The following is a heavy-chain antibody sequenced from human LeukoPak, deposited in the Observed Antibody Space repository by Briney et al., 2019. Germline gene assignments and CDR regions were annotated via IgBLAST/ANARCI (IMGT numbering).Heavy chain of an antibody. J-gene: IGHJ4*02. CDR1: GGTFSSYA. CDR3: AREYVVVTSPFDY. D-gene: IGHD4-23*01. Sequence: SVKVSCKASGGTFSSYAISWVRQAPGQGLEWMGRIIPILGIANYAQKFQGRVTITADKSTSTAYMELSSLRSEDTAVYYCAREYVVVTSPFDYWGQRTLVTVSS. CDR2: IIPILGIA. V-gene: IGHV1-69*04.